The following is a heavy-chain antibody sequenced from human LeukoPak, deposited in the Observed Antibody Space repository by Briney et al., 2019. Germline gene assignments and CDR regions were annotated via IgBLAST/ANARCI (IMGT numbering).Heavy chain of an antibody. CDR1: GFTFSGYW. D-gene: IGHD1-1*01. V-gene: IGHV3-7*01. Sequence: GGSLRLSCAASGFTFSGYWMSWVRQAPGKGLEWVANIKQDGSEKYYVDSVKGRFTISRDNAKNSLYLQMNSLRAEDTAVYYCAREDWNGEIDYWGQGTLVTVSS. CDR3: AREDWNGEIDY. CDR2: IKQDGSEK. J-gene: IGHJ4*02.